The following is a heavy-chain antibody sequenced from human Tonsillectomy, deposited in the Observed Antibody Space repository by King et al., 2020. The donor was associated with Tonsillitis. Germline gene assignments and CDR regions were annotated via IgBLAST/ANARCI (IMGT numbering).Heavy chain of an antibody. V-gene: IGHV3-23*04. D-gene: IGHD2-15*01. Sequence: QLVQSGGGLVQPGGSLRLSCAASGFTFSSYAMSWVRQAPGKGLEWVSAISGSGGSTYYADSVKGRFTISRDNSKNTLYLQMNSLRAEDTAVYYCAKDIIVVVVAATYWFDPWGQGTLVTVSS. CDR2: ISGSGGST. CDR1: GFTFSSYA. J-gene: IGHJ5*02. CDR3: AKDIIVVVVAATYWFDP.